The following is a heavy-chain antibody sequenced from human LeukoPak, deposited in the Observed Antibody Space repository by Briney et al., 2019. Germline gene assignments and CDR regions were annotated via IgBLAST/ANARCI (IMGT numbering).Heavy chain of an antibody. CDR3: ARDRITMVRGVIPYGMDV. J-gene: IGHJ6*04. CDR1: GGTFSSYA. V-gene: IGHV1-69*01. Sequence: SVKVSCKASGGTFSSYAISWVRQAPGQGLEWMGGIIPIFGTANYAQKFQGRVTITADESTSTAYMELSSLRSEDTAVYYCARDRITMVRGVIPYGMDVWGKGTTVTVSS. D-gene: IGHD3-10*01. CDR2: IIPIFGTA.